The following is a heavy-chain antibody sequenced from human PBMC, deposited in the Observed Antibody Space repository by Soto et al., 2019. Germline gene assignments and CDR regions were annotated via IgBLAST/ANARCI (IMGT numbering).Heavy chain of an antibody. CDR2: ISSSGSTI. D-gene: IGHD3-16*01. CDR3: AKDESLGGFDI. J-gene: IGHJ3*02. Sequence: AGGSLRLSCAASGFTFSDYYMSWIRQAPGKGLEWVSYISSSGSTIYYADSVKGRFTISRDNSKNTLYLQMNSLRAEDTAVYYCAKDESLGGFDIWGQGTMVTVSS. V-gene: IGHV3-11*01. CDR1: GFTFSDYY.